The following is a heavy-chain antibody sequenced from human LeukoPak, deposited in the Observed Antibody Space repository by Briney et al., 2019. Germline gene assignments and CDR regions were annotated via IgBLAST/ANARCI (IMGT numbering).Heavy chain of an antibody. Sequence: PGGSLRLSCAASGFTFSNYSMNWVRQAPGKGLEWVSSISTSRSYIYYTDSVKGRFTISRDNAKNSLYLQMNSLRAEDTAVYYCARDDYDILTGSNYYFDYWGQGTLVTVSS. V-gene: IGHV3-21*01. CDR2: ISTSRSYI. J-gene: IGHJ4*02. D-gene: IGHD3-9*01. CDR3: ARDDYDILTGSNYYFDY. CDR1: GFTFSNYS.